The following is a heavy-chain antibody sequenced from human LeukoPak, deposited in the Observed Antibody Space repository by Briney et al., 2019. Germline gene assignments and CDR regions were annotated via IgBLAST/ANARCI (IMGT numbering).Heavy chain of an antibody. D-gene: IGHD3-3*01. V-gene: IGHV3-7*01. CDR3: ARDTIFGGPRFDY. CDR1: GFTFSSYW. J-gene: IGHJ4*02. CDR2: IKQDGSEK. Sequence: GGSLRLSCAASGFTFSSYWMSWVRQAPGKGLEWVANIKQDGSEKYYVDSVKGRFTISRDNAKNSLYLQMNSLRAEDTAVYYCARDTIFGGPRFDYWGQGTLVTVSS.